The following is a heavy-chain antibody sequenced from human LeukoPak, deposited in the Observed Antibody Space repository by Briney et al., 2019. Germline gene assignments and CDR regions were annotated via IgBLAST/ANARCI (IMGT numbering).Heavy chain of an antibody. Sequence: GGSQRLSCAASGFTFSSYAMSWVRQAPGKGLEWVSSISGSDGTTYYADSVKGRFTISRDNSKYTLSLQMNSLRAEDTAVYYCAKVDDWKYGHHDFWGQGTLVTVSS. CDR3: AKVDDWKYGHHDF. CDR2: ISGSDGTT. D-gene: IGHD1-7*01. J-gene: IGHJ4*02. V-gene: IGHV3-23*01. CDR1: GFTFSSYA.